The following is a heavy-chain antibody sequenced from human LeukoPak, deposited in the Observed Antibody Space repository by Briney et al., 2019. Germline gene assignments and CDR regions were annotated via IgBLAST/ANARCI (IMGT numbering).Heavy chain of an antibody. J-gene: IGHJ3*02. CDR2: IIPILGIA. Sequence: SVKVSCKASGGIFSSYAISWVRQAPGQGLEWMGRIIPILGIANYAQKFQGRVTITADKSTSTAYMELSSLRSEDTAVYYCARKGSGLLASDIWGQGTMVTVSS. CDR3: ARKGSGLLASDI. V-gene: IGHV1-69*04. CDR1: GGIFSSYA. D-gene: IGHD1-26*01.